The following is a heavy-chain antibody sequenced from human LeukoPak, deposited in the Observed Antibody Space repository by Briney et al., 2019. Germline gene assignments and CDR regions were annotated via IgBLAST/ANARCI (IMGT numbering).Heavy chain of an antibody. CDR3: ARDLGTVTTNY. CDR1: GFTSSSYA. CDR2: ISYDGSNK. V-gene: IGHV3-30*04. J-gene: IGHJ4*02. Sequence: GGSLRLSCAASGFTSSSYAMHWVRQAPGKGLEWVAVISYDGSNKYYADSVKGRFTISRDNSKNTLYLQMNSLRAEDTAVYYCARDLGTVTTNYWGQGTLVTVSS. D-gene: IGHD4-17*01.